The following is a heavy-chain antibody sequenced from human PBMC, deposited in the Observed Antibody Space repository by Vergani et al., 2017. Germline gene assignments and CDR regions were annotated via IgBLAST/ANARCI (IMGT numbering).Heavy chain of an antibody. Sequence: QVPLVQSGAEVKKPGASVKVSCKVSGYTLTELSMHWVRQAPGQGLEWMGGFDPEDGETIYAQKFQGRVTMTEDTSTDTAYMELSSLRSEDTAVYYCAITIFGVVIRGGGYYYGMDVWGQGSTVTVSS. CDR3: AITIFGVVIRGGGYYYGMDV. D-gene: IGHD3-3*01. V-gene: IGHV1-24*01. J-gene: IGHJ6*02. CDR2: FDPEDGET. CDR1: GYTLTELS.